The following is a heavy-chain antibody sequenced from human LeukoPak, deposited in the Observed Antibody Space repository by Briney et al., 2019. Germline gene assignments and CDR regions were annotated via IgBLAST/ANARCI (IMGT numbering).Heavy chain of an antibody. D-gene: IGHD5-18*01. CDR1: GFTFSDYY. V-gene: IGHV3-11*04. J-gene: IGHJ4*02. Sequence: PGGSLRLSCAASGFTFSDYYMSWIRQAPGKGLEWVSYISSSGSTIYYADSVKGRFTISRDNAKNSLYLQMNSLRAEDTAVYYCAKEAADTAMVIDYWGQGTLVTVSS. CDR2: ISSSGSTI. CDR3: AKEAADTAMVIDY.